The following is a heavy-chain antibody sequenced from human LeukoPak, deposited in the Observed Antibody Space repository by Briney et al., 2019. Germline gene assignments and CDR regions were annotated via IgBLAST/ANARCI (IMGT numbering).Heavy chain of an antibody. CDR3: VKDRSFNRGEPIDY. D-gene: IGHD3-16*01. J-gene: IGHJ4*02. Sequence: PGGSLRLSCAASVFSFDDHGMSWVRQAPGQGLEGGSGITWNGGSTGYADSVKGRFSISRDNAKDSLFLQMNSLRVDDTALYYCVKDRSFNRGEPIDYWGQGTLVVVSS. CDR2: ITWNGGST. CDR1: VFSFDDHG. V-gene: IGHV3-20*04.